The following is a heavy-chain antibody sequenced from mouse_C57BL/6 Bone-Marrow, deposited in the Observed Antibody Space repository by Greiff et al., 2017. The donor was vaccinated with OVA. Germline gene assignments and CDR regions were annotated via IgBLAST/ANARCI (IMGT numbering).Heavy chain of an antibody. Sequence: DVKLQESGPGLVKPSQSLSLTCSVTGYSITSGYYWNWIRQFPGNKLEWMGYISYDGSNNYNPTLKNRISITRDTSKNQFFLKLNSVTTEDTATYYCARALVFDYWGQGTTLTVSS. CDR2: ISYDGSN. D-gene: IGHD2-2*01. V-gene: IGHV3-6*01. J-gene: IGHJ2*01. CDR1: GYSITSGYY. CDR3: ARALVFDY.